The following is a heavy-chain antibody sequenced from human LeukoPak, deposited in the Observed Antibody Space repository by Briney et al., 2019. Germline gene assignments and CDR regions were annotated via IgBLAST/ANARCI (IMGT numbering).Heavy chain of an antibody. J-gene: IGHJ3*02. Sequence: GGSLRLSCAASGFTFSSYAMSWVRQAPGKGLEWVSAISGSGGSTYYADSVKGRFTISRDNSKNTLYLQMNSLRAEDTAVCYCAKVRMVRDAFDIWGQGTMVTVSS. D-gene: IGHD3-10*01. CDR1: GFTFSSYA. V-gene: IGHV3-23*01. CDR3: AKVRMVRDAFDI. CDR2: ISGSGGST.